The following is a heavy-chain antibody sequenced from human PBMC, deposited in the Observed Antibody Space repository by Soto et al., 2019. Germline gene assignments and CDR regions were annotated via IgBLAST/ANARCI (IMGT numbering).Heavy chain of an antibody. J-gene: IGHJ4*02. CDR3: ASELEDGYNPCGFDY. CDR1: GGTFSSYA. V-gene: IGHV1-69*12. Sequence: QVQLVQSGAEVKKPGSSVKVSCKASGGTFSSYAISWVRQAPGQGLEWRGGIIPSLGTANYAQKFQGRVTITAAESTSTAYMELSSLRSEDTAVYYCASELEDGYNPCGFDYWGQGTLVTVSS. D-gene: IGHD5-12*01. CDR2: IIPSLGTA.